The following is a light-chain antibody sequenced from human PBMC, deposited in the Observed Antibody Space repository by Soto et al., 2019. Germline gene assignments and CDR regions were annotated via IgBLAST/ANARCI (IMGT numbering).Light chain of an antibody. CDR1: SSDIGGFNY. V-gene: IGLV2-14*01. CDR3: SSFTTSSTLGGV. J-gene: IGLJ1*01. CDR2: EVS. Sequence: SALTQPASVSGSPGQSITISCTGTSSDIGGFNYVSWYQQHPGKAPKLMIYEVSNRPSGVSNRFSGSKSGNTASLTISGLQAGDEADYYCSSFTTSSTLGGVFGTGTKLTVL.